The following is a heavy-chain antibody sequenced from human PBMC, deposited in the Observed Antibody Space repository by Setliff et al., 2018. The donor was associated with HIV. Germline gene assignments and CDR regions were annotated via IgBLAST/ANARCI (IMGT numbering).Heavy chain of an antibody. CDR3: ASGRTVVATIHYYYYYMDV. J-gene: IGHJ6*03. D-gene: IGHD5-12*01. Sequence: VKVSCKASGGTFSSYAIGWVRQAPGQGLDWMGGIIPIFGTANYAQKFQGRVTITTDESTSTAYMELSSLRSEDTAVYYCASGRTVVATIHYYYYYMDVWGKGTTCTVSS. CDR1: GGTFSSYA. CDR2: IIPIFGTA. V-gene: IGHV1-69*05.